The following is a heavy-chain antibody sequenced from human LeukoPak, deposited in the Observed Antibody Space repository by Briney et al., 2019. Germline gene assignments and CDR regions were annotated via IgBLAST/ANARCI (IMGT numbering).Heavy chain of an antibody. V-gene: IGHV3-66*01. CDR3: ASSKYSSGWYGYFDY. CDR1: GFTVSSNY. Sequence: GGSLRLSCAASGFTVSSNYMSWVRQAPGKGLEWVSVIYSGGSTYYADSVKGRFTISRDNSKNTLYLQMNSLRAEDTAVYYCASSKYSSGWYGYFDYWGQGTLVTVSS. J-gene: IGHJ4*02. CDR2: IYSGGST. D-gene: IGHD6-19*01.